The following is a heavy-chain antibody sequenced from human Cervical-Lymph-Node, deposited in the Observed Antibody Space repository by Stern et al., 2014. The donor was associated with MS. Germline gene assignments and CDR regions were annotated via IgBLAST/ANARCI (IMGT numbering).Heavy chain of an antibody. Sequence: QVQLMQSGAEVKKSGSSVKVSCKASGGTFLNYAISWVRQAPGQGLEWMGDIDPICGTTNHAQKFQGRVTITADKSTSTAYMEVSSLRSEDTAVYYCAGPRYNFWGQGTLVVVSS. CDR1: GGTFLNYA. CDR3: AGPRYNF. D-gene: IGHD3-9*01. V-gene: IGHV1-69*06. CDR2: IDPICGTT. J-gene: IGHJ4*02.